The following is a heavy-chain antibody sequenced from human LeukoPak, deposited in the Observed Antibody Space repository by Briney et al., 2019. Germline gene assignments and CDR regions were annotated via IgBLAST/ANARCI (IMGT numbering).Heavy chain of an antibody. Sequence: GGSLGLSCAASEFTFSNYGMHWVRQAPGKGLEWVSAISGSGGSTYYADSVKGRFTISRDNSKNTLYLQMNSLRAEDTAVYYCAKGSLVVVPAARPFDYWGQGTLVTVSS. J-gene: IGHJ4*02. CDR1: EFTFSNYG. CDR2: ISGSGGST. D-gene: IGHD2-2*01. CDR3: AKGSLVVVPAARPFDY. V-gene: IGHV3-23*01.